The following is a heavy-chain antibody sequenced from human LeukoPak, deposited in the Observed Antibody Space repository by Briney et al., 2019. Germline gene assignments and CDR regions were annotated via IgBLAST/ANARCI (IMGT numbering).Heavy chain of an antibody. J-gene: IGHJ4*02. CDR1: GGPISSSSYY. V-gene: IGHV4-39*01. CDR2: IYYSGST. Sequence: SETLSLTCTVSGGPISSSSYYWGWIRQPPGKGLEWIGSIYYSGSTYYNPSLKSRVTISVDTSKNRFSLKLSSVTAADTAVYYCARQIAAAGEFDYWGQGTLVTVSS. D-gene: IGHD6-13*01. CDR3: ARQIAAAGEFDY.